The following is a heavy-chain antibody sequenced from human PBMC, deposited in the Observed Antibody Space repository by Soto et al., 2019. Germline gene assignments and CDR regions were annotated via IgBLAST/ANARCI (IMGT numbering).Heavy chain of an antibody. J-gene: IGHJ4*02. CDR2: IYYSGST. CDR1: GGSISSGGYY. CDR3: ARSITGIAPYQFDY. D-gene: IGHD1-20*01. Sequence: SETLSLTCTVSGGSISSGGYYWSWIRQHPGKGLEWIGYIYYSGSTYYNPSLKSRVTISVDTSKNQFSLKLSSVTAADTAVYYCARSITGIAPYQFDYWGQGTLVTV. V-gene: IGHV4-31*03.